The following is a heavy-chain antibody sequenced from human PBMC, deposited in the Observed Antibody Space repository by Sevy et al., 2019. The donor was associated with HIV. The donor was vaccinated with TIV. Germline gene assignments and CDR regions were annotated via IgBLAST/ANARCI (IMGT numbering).Heavy chain of an antibody. V-gene: IGHV3-21*03. CDR1: GFIFSNYN. CDR3: AGENYYDSEGYRFDY. J-gene: IGHJ4*02. CDR2: ISSSSSYI. Sequence: GGSLRLSCAASGFIFSNYNMNWVRQAPGKGLEWVSSISSSSSYIYYADSVKGRFTISRDNAKNSLYLQMNSLRAEDRAVYYCAGENYYDSEGYRFDYWGQGTLVTVSS. D-gene: IGHD3-22*01.